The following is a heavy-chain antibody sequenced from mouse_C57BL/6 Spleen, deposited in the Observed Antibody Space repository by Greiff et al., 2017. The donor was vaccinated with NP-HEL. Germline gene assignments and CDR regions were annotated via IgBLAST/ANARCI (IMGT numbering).Heavy chain of an antibody. Sequence: QVQLQQSGAELVRPGTSVKMSCKASGYTFTNYWIGWAKQRPGHGLEWIGDIYPGGGYTNYNEKFKGKATLTADKSSSTAYMQFSSLTSEDSAIYYCARRALDSSGSAWFAYWGQGTLVTVSA. CDR3: ARRALDSSGSAWFAY. V-gene: IGHV1-63*01. CDR1: GYTFTNYW. J-gene: IGHJ3*01. D-gene: IGHD3-2*02. CDR2: IYPGGGYT.